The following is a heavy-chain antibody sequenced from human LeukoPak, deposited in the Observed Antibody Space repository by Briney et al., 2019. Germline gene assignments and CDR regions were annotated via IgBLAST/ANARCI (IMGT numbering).Heavy chain of an antibody. CDR1: GYSISSGYY. D-gene: IGHD1-26*01. J-gene: IGHJ4*02. CDR3: ASESGGYRNFDF. V-gene: IGHV4-38-2*01. Sequence: SETLSLTCGVSGYSISSGYYWGWVRQPPGKGLEWIGNFYHDGSTHYHPSLKSRVTISGDTSRNQFSLKLSSVTAADTAVYYCASESGGYRNFDFWGQGTLVTVSS. CDR2: FYHDGST.